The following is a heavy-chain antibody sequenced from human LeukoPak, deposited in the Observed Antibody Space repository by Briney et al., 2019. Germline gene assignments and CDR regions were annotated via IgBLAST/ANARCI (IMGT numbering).Heavy chain of an antibody. V-gene: IGHV3-7*01. Sequence: GGSLRFSCAASGFNFSINWMTWVRQAPGKGLEWVANIQDDGVEKNYVESVKGRFIISRDNAKDSLFLQMSSLRDEDTALYYCARGYAAIPDRGQGTLVTVSS. D-gene: IGHD2-15*01. J-gene: IGHJ4*02. CDR3: ARGYAAIPD. CDR2: IQDDGVEK. CDR1: GFNFSINW.